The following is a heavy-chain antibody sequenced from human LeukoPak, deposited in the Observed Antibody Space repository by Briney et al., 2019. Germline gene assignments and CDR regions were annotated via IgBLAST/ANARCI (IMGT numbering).Heavy chain of an antibody. CDR2: ISWNSGSI. V-gene: IGHV3-9*03. Sequence: GGSLRLSCAVSGFTFNLYVMHWVRQAPGKGLEWVSGISWNSGSIGYADSVKGRFTISRDNAKNSLYLQMNSLRAEDMALYYCAKDSGAGYSYGHIDYWGQGTLVTVSS. J-gene: IGHJ4*02. CDR1: GFTFNLYV. CDR3: AKDSGAGYSYGHIDY. D-gene: IGHD5-18*01.